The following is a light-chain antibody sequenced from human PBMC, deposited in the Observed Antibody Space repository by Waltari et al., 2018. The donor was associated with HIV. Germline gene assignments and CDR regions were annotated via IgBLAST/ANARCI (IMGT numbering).Light chain of an antibody. CDR1: RSVGSY. J-gene: IGKJ2*01. CDR3: QQRTNWPPHN. Sequence: EIVLTQSPATLSLSPGERATLSCRASRSVGSYLAWNQQRPGQSPRLLIYDASNRATGIPARFSGSVSGTEFTLTISSLDPEDFAVYYCQQRTNWPPHNFGQGTKLEIK. V-gene: IGKV3-11*01. CDR2: DAS.